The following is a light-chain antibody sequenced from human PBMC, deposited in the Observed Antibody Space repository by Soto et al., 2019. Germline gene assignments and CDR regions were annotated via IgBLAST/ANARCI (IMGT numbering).Light chain of an antibody. CDR3: SSYTTSSTLL. CDR1: TTDVGAYNY. Sequence: QSALTQPASVSGSPGQSITISCTGTTTDVGAYNYVYWYQQHPGKAPKLMIYDVNNQPSGVSNRFSGSKSGSTASLTISGLQAEDEADYYCSSYTTSSTLLFGGGTKVTVL. V-gene: IGLV2-14*03. J-gene: IGLJ3*02. CDR2: DVN.